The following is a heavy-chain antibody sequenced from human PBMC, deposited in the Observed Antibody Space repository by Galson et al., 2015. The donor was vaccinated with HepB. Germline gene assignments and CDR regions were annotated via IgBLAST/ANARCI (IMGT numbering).Heavy chain of an antibody. Sequence: SLRLSCAASGFTFSGSAIHWVRQASGKGPEWVGRIRSKANNYATSYVPSLKGRFTISRDDSKNMAYLHMKSLKTEDTAVYYCTRLGDFSGYSSRWGHGTMVTVSS. CDR2: IRSKANNYAT. CDR1: GFTFSGSA. J-gene: IGHJ3*01. CDR3: TRLGDFSGYSSR. D-gene: IGHD6-13*01. V-gene: IGHV3-73*01.